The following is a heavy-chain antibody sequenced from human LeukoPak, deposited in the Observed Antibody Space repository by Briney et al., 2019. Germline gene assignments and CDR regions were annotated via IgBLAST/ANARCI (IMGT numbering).Heavy chain of an antibody. J-gene: IGHJ2*01. D-gene: IGHD6-13*01. CDR2: TCYRSKWYN. V-gene: IGHV6-1*01. CDR1: GDSVSSNSAA. Sequence: SQTLSLTCAISGDSVSSNSAAWNWIRQSPSRGLEWLGRTCYRSKWYNDYALSVKSRITINPDTSKNQFSLQLNSVTPEDTAVYYCARDPTPGYSSSWYNWYFDLWGRGTLVTVSS. CDR3: ARDPTPGYSSSWYNWYFDL.